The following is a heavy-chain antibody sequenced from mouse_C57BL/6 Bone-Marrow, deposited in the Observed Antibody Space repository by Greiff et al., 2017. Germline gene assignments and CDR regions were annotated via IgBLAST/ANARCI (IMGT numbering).Heavy chain of an antibody. CDR1: GYTFTDYN. D-gene: IGHD1-1*01. CDR3: ARGTTVAPFDY. CDR2: INPNNGGT. J-gene: IGHJ2*01. Sequence: AQLQQSGPGLVKPGASVKIPCKASGYTFTDYNMDWVKQSHGKSLEWIGDINPNNGGTIYNQKFKGKATLTVDKSSSTAYMELRSLTSEDTAVYYCARGTTVAPFDYWGQGTTLTVSS. V-gene: IGHV1-18*01.